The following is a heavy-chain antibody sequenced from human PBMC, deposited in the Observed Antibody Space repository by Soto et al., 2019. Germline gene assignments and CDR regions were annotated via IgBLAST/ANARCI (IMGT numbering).Heavy chain of an antibody. V-gene: IGHV3-48*02. J-gene: IGHJ6*02. D-gene: IGHD5-12*01. CDR2: ISRGGITT. CDR1: GFTLSNYW. Sequence: PGGSLRHSCAASGFTLSNYWMHWVRQVPGKGPEWVSHISRGGITTDYADSVKGRFTISRDNAKNSLYLQMNSLRDDDTAVYYCARDRGYYYGIDVWGQGTTVTVSS. CDR3: ARDRGYYYGIDV.